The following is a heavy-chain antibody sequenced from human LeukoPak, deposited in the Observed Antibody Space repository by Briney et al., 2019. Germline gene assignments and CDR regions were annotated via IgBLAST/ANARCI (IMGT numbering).Heavy chain of an antibody. V-gene: IGHV4-61*01. J-gene: IGHJ6*04. CDR3: ARDHYGDHAGYYYYYYGMDV. CDR2: IYYSGST. D-gene: IGHD3-10*01. CDR1: GGSVSSGSYY. Sequence: SETLSLTCTVSGGSVSSGSYYWSWIRQPPGKGLEWIGYIYYSGSTNYNPSLKSRVTISVDTSKNQFSLKLSSVTAADTAVYYCARDHYGDHAGYYYYYYGMDVWGKGTTVTVSS.